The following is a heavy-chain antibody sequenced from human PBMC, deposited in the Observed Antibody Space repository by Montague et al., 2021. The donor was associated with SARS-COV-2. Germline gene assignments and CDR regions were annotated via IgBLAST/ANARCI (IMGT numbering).Heavy chain of an antibody. V-gene: IGHV3-48*02. CDR1: GFTFSSYS. Sequence: SLRLSCAASGFTFSSYSMNWVRQAPGKGLEWVSYISTSSSTIYYADSVKGRFTISRDNGKNSLYLQMNSLRDEDTAVYYCSSIAAADTLYYYYGMDVWGLGTTVTVSS. D-gene: IGHD6-13*01. J-gene: IGHJ6*02. CDR3: SSIAAADTLYYYYGMDV. CDR2: ISTSSSTI.